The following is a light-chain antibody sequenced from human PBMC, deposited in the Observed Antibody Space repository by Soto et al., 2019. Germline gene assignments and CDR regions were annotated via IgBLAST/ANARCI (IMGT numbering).Light chain of an antibody. CDR1: QRVTTY. V-gene: IGKV3-11*01. CDR3: QQRNKWPPMFT. Sequence: IVLTQSPATLSLSPGETAILSCRASQRVTTYLAWYQQKPGQAPRLLLYDASNRPTGIPARFSGSGSGTDFTLTISSLELEDFAVYYWQQRNKWPPMFTFGPGTKGDFK. CDR2: DAS. J-gene: IGKJ3*01.